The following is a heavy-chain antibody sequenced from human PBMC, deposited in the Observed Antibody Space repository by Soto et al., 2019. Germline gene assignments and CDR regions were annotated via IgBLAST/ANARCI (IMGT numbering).Heavy chain of an antibody. CDR3: VKGVAYNNGWYKQFGC. J-gene: IGHJ4*02. CDR1: RVTFRSSA. Sequence: HGGSPRLGCAASRVTFRSSAIAGSLQDPGKGLEWVSTISGSGASTYYADSVKGRFTISRDNSKNTLYLQMNTLRAEDTAVYYCVKGVAYNNGWYKQFGCWGQGTLVTVPS. CDR2: ISGSGAST. V-gene: IGHV3-23*01. D-gene: IGHD6-19*01.